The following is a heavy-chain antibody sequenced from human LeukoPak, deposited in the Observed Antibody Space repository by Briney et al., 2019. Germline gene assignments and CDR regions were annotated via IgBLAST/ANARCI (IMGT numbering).Heavy chain of an antibody. CDR1: GYTFTSYY. V-gene: IGHV1-46*01. J-gene: IGHJ5*02. CDR2: INPISSGA. CDR3: TRDPQT. Sequence: ASVKVSCKASGYTFTSYYMHWVRQAPGQGLEWMGLINPISSGATYAQKFQGRVTMAWDTSTSTVDMELSSLRSEDTAAYYCTRDPQTWGQGTLVTVSS.